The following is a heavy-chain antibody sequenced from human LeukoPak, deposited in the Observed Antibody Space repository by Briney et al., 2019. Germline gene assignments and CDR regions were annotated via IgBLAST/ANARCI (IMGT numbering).Heavy chain of an antibody. CDR3: ASVSTVTPMYAFDI. Sequence: PSETLSLTCAVYGGSFSVYFWSCIRQPPGKGLEWIGEINHSESTNYTPSLKTRVTISVDMSKNHFSLTLSSVTAADTAVYLCASVSTVTPMYAFDICGQGKKVAVSS. CDR1: GGSFSVYF. CDR2: INHSEST. J-gene: IGHJ3*02. V-gene: IGHV4-34*01. D-gene: IGHD2-2*01.